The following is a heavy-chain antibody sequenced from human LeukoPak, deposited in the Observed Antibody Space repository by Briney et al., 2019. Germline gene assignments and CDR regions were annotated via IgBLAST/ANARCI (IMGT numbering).Heavy chain of an antibody. Sequence: GGSLRLSCAASGFTFSSYAMSWVRQAPGKGLEWVSAISGSGGSTYYAGSVKGRFTISRDNSKNTLYLQMNSLRAEDTAVYYCAGYSSSWYDYYYYYGMDVWGQGTTVTVSS. D-gene: IGHD6-13*01. CDR1: GFTFSSYA. CDR2: ISGSGGST. J-gene: IGHJ6*02. CDR3: AGYSSSWYDYYYYYGMDV. V-gene: IGHV3-23*01.